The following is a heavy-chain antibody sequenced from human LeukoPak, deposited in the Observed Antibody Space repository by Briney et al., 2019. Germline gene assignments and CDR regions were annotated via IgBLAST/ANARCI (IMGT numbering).Heavy chain of an antibody. V-gene: IGHV3-48*04. Sequence: PGGSLRLSCAASGFTFSSYWMSWVRRAPGKGLEWISYISGSGFTIHYADSVKGRFTISRDNAKNSLYLQMNSLRAEDTAVYYCARAAPFGYSSGSHLDYWGQGTLVTVSS. CDR2: ISGSGFTI. CDR1: GFTFSSYW. D-gene: IGHD6-19*01. CDR3: ARAAPFGYSSGSHLDY. J-gene: IGHJ4*02.